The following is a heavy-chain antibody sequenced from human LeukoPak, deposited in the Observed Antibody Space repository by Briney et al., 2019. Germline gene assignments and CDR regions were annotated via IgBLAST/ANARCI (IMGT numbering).Heavy chain of an antibody. CDR2: MYYSGST. CDR3: ARSPCTSASCPRRNVFDV. CDR1: GGSISNYY. V-gene: IGHV4-59*08. D-gene: IGHD2-2*01. Sequence: SETLSPTCTLSGGSISNYYWSWIRQPPGKGLEWIGYMYYSGSTNYNPSLESRVTISGDTSKNQFSLKLSSVTAADTAVYYCARSPCTSASCPRRNVFDVWGQGTMVTVSS. J-gene: IGHJ3*01.